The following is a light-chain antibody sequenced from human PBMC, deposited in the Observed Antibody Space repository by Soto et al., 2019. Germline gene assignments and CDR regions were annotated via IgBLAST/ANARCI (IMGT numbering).Light chain of an antibody. Sequence: DIQMTQSPSSLSASVGDRVTITCRASQGISNYIAWYQQKPGKAPKLLISAASTLQSGVPSRFSGRGSGTDFPLTISRLQPEDVATYSCQKYNSVPLFGPGTKVDIK. J-gene: IGKJ3*01. V-gene: IGKV1-27*01. CDR3: QKYNSVPL. CDR2: AAS. CDR1: QGISNY.